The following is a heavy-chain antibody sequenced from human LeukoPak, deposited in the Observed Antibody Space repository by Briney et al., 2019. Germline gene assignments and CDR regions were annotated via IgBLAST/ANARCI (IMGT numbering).Heavy chain of an antibody. Sequence: ASVKVSCKASGYTFTSYYMHWVRQAPGQGLEWMGIINPSGGSTSYAQKFQGRVTMTRDTSTSTVYMELSSLRSEDTAVYYCGRVYTPSAACSAPGGQGPLATAS. V-gene: IGHV1-46*01. CDR2: INPSGGST. CDR1: GYTFTSYY. J-gene: IGHJ5*02. CDR3: GRVYTPSAACSAP. D-gene: IGHD2-2*02.